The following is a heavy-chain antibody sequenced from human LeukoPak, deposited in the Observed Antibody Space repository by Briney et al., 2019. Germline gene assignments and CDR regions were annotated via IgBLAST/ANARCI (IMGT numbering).Heavy chain of an antibody. Sequence: PSETLSLTCAVFGYSISSGYYWGWIRQPPGKGLEWIGSIYHSGSTYYNPSLKSRVTISVDTSKNQSSLKLSSVTAADTAVYYCARGGVALRAFDIWGQGTMVTVSS. V-gene: IGHV4-38-2*01. D-gene: IGHD5-12*01. J-gene: IGHJ3*02. CDR2: IYHSGST. CDR3: ARGGVALRAFDI. CDR1: GYSISSGYY.